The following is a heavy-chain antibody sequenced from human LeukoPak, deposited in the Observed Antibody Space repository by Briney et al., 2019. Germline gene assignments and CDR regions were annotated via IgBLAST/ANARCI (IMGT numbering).Heavy chain of an antibody. CDR3: ARDKNGGNSGFDY. CDR2: ISSSSSYI. D-gene: IGHD4-23*01. V-gene: IGHV3-21*01. CDR1: GFTFSSYS. Sequence: GGSLRLSCAASGFTFSSYSMNWVRQAPGKGLEWVSSISSSSSYIYYADSVKGRFTISRDNAKNSLYLQMNSLRAEDTAVYYCARDKNGGNSGFDYWGQGTLVTVSS. J-gene: IGHJ4*02.